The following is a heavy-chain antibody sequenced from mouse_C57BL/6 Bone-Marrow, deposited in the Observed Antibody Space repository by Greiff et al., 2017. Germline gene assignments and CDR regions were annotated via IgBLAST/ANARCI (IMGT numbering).Heavy chain of an antibody. CDR2: IHPNSGST. CDR1: GYTFTSYW. Sequence: QVQLQQPGAELVKPGASVKLSCKASGYTFTSYWMHWVKPRPGQGLEWLGMIHPNSGSTNYNEKFKSKATLTVDKSYSTAYMQLSSLTSEDSAVYYCARERGSPLTAQATLYYYAMYYWGQGTSVTVSS. J-gene: IGHJ4*01. CDR3: ARERGSPLTAQATLYYYAMYY. D-gene: IGHD3-2*02. V-gene: IGHV1-64*01.